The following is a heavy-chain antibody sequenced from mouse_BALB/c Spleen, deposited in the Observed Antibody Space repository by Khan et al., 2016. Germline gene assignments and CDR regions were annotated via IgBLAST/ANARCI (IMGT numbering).Heavy chain of an antibody. D-gene: IGHD1-1*01. J-gene: IGHJ2*01. CDR3: ASWHYYGSSP. CDR2: IHYNGST. CDR1: GYSISSGYS. Sequence: EVQLQESGPDLVKPSQSLSLTCTVTGYSISSGYSWHWIRQFPGNKLEWMGYIHYNGSTKYNPSLKSRISITRDTSKNQFFLQLNSVTTEATATYYWASWHYYGSSPCGQGTTLTVSS. V-gene: IGHV3-1*02.